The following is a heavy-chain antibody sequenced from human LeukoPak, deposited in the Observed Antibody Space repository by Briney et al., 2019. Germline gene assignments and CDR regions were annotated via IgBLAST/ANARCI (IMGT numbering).Heavy chain of an antibody. J-gene: IGHJ5*02. Sequence: SETLSLTCAVYGGSFSGYYWSWIRQPPGKGLEWIGEINHSGSTNYNPSLKSRVTMSVDTSKNQFSLKLSSVTAADTAVYYCARDGIAGQQLERGGWFDPWGQGTLVTVSS. CDR1: GGSFSGYY. CDR2: INHSGST. V-gene: IGHV4-34*01. D-gene: IGHD6-13*01. CDR3: ARDGIAGQQLERGGWFDP.